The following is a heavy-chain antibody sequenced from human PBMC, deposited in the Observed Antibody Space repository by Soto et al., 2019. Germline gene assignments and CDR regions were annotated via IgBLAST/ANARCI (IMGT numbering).Heavy chain of an antibody. CDR2: ISSTTNYI. CDR1: GFTFTRYS. J-gene: IGHJ4*02. Sequence: GGSLRLSCAAFGFTFTRYSMNWVRQAPGKGLEWVSSISSTTNYIYYGDSMKGRFTISRDNAENSLYLEMNSLRAEDTAVYYCARESEDLTSNFDYWGQGTLVTVSS. V-gene: IGHV3-21*06. CDR3: ARESEDLTSNFDY.